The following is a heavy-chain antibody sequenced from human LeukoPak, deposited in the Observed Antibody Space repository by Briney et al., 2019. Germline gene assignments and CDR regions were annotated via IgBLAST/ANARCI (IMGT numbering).Heavy chain of an antibody. D-gene: IGHD1-26*01. V-gene: IGHV3-15*01. Sequence: PGGSLRLSCAASGFTFSDYYMSWIRQAPGKGLEWVGRIKSKTDGGTTDYAAPVKGRFTISRDDSKNTLYLQMNSLKTEDTAVYYCTTEGISGSYYRGPIDYWGQGTLVTVSS. CDR3: TTEGISGSYYRGPIDY. CDR2: IKSKTDGGTT. CDR1: GFTFSDYY. J-gene: IGHJ4*02.